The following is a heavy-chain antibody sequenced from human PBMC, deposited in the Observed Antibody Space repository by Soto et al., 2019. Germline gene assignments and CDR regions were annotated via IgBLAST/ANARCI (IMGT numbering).Heavy chain of an antibody. CDR2: IYYSGST. D-gene: IGHD3-16*01. CDR3: ARGTVRGGDRRQVWFGP. CDR1: GGSISSGAYY. Sequence: QVQLQESGPGLVKPSQTLSLTCTVSGGSISSGAYYWSWIRQPPGKGLEWIGYIYYSGSTYYNPSRRSRVTISGDTATHLFSLKISSVTVADQAVYYCARGTVRGGDRRQVWFGPWGQGTLVTVSS. J-gene: IGHJ5*02. V-gene: IGHV4-30-4*01.